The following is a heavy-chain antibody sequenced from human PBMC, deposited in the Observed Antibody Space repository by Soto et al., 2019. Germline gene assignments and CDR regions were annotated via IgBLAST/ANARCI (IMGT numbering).Heavy chain of an antibody. J-gene: IGHJ3*02. CDR2: ISSNGGST. Sequence: GGSLRLSCAASGFTFSSYAMHWVRQAPGKGLEYVSAISSNGGSTYYANSVKGRFTISRDNSKNTLYLQMGSLRAEDMAVYYCAREHGYYDSSGSGPFAIWGQGTMVTVSS. CDR3: AREHGYYDSSGSGPFAI. V-gene: IGHV3-64*01. CDR1: GFTFSSYA. D-gene: IGHD3-22*01.